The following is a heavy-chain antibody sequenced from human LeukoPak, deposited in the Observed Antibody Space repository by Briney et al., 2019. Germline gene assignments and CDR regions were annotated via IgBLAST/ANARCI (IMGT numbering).Heavy chain of an antibody. D-gene: IGHD1-26*01. CDR1: GFIFRTEP. J-gene: IGHJ4*02. Sequence: PGGSLRLSCAASGFIFRTEPMNWVRQAPGKGPEWLSNIRDTGNDMSYADSVRGRFTISRDNARNSLFLQMDNLRVEDTALYYCVRDVYWAFDRWGQGTLVTVSS. CDR2: IRDTGNDM. V-gene: IGHV3-48*01. CDR3: VRDVYWAFDR.